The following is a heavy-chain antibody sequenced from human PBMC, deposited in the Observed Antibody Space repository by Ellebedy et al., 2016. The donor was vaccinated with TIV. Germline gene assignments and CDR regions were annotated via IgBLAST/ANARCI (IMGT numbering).Heavy chain of an antibody. Sequence: GGSLRLXXAAPRFTFSYAWMNWVRQAPGKGLEWVGRIKSKTDGGTADYAAPVKGRFTISRDDSKNTLYLQMNSLKTEDTAVYYCTAGPAAGMDVWGQGTTVTVSS. V-gene: IGHV3-15*07. D-gene: IGHD2-15*01. CDR1: RFTFSYAW. CDR3: TAGPAAGMDV. J-gene: IGHJ6*02. CDR2: IKSKTDGGTA.